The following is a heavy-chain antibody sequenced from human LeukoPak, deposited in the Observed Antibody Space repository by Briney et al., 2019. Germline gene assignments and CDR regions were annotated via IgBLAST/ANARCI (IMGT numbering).Heavy chain of an antibody. Sequence: SETLSLTCTVSGDSISNYYWSWIRQSPGKELEWIGYMYNRGSTIYNPSLMSRVTISTDTSKNQFSLRLTSVTAADTAVYYCARAEKAVTGTLDSWGQGTLITVSS. CDR1: GDSISNYY. J-gene: IGHJ4*02. V-gene: IGHV4-59*01. D-gene: IGHD6-19*01. CDR2: MYNRGST. CDR3: ARAEKAVTGTLDS.